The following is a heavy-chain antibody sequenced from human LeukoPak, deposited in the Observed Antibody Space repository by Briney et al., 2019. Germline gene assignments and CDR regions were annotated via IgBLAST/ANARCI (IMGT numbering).Heavy chain of an antibody. CDR2: IYNSGST. V-gene: IGHV4-31*03. CDR3: ARDLGAYGYHDY. J-gene: IGHJ4*02. D-gene: IGHD5-12*01. CDR1: GGSISSGVNY. Sequence: SETLSLTCTVSGGSISSGVNYWSWIRRHPGKGLEWIGYIYNSGSTYYNPSLKSRVTISVDTSTNQLSLKLSSVTAADTAVYYCARDLGAYGYHDYWGQGTLVTVSS.